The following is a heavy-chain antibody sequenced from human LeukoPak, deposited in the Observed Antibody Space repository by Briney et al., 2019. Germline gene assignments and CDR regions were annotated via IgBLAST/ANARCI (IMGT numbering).Heavy chain of an antibody. D-gene: IGHD5-12*01. CDR1: GGTFSSYA. J-gene: IGHJ4*02. CDR2: IIPILGIA. CDR3: ARDLLVATIRGGLDY. V-gene: IGHV1-69*04. Sequence: ASVKVSCKASGGTFSSYAISWVRQAPGQGLEWMGRIIPILGIANYAQKFQGRVTITADKSTSKAYMELSSLRSEDTAVYHCARDLLVATIRGGLDYWGQGTLVTVSS.